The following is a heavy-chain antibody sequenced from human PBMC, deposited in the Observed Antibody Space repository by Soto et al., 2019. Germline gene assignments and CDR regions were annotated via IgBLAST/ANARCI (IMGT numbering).Heavy chain of an antibody. Sequence: GGSLRLSCAASGFTFSSYGMHWVRQAPGKGLEWVAVISYDGSNKYYADSVKGRFTISRDNSKNTLYLQMNSLRAEDTAVYYCAKVSALRFLEWPSPFEYWGQGTLVTVSS. CDR3: AKVSALRFLEWPSPFEY. D-gene: IGHD3-3*01. J-gene: IGHJ4*02. CDR2: ISYDGSNK. V-gene: IGHV3-30*18. CDR1: GFTFSSYG.